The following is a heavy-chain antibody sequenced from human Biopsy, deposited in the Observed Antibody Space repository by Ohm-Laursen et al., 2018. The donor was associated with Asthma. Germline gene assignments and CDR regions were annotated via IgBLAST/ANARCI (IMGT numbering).Heavy chain of an antibody. CDR3: ARVKDGYNFDY. Sequence: TLSLTWAVSGGSISSGGYSWSWIRQPPGKGLEWIGYIYHSGSTYYNPSLKSRVTISVDGSKNQFSLKLSSVTAADTAVYYCARVKDGYNFDYWGQGTLVTVSS. V-gene: IGHV4-30-2*01. CDR1: GGSISSGGYS. CDR2: IYHSGST. D-gene: IGHD5-24*01. J-gene: IGHJ4*02.